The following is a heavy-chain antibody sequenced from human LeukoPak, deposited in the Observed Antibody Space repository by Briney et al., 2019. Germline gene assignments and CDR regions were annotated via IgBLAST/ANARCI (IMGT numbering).Heavy chain of an antibody. CDR3: ARAPPTDFWSGYWGYGMDV. V-gene: IGHV5-51*01. D-gene: IGHD3-3*01. CDR1: GYSFTSYW. Sequence: GESLKISCKGSGYSFTSYWIGWVRPMPGKGLEWMGIIYPGDADTRYSPSFQGQVTISADRSISTAYLQWSSLKASDTAMYYCARAPPTDFWSGYWGYGMDVWGQGTTVTVSS. J-gene: IGHJ6*02. CDR2: IYPGDADT.